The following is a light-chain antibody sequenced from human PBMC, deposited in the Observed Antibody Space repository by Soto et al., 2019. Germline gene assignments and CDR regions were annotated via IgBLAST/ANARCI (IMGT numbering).Light chain of an antibody. CDR3: QKYNNAPRT. J-gene: IGKJ1*01. CDR2: AAS. Sequence: DIPMTKSPSSMSACVGDTVTITCRASQGISNYLAWYQQKPGQVPNLLIYAASTLQSGVPSRFSGSGSGTDFTLTISSRRPEDVATYYCQKYNNAPRTFGQGTKVEI. V-gene: IGKV1-27*01. CDR1: QGISNY.